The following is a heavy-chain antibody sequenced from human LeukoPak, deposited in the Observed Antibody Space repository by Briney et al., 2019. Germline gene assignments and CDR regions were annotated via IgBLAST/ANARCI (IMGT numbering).Heavy chain of an antibody. D-gene: IGHD6-19*01. CDR3: ALAVAGDYYYYGMDV. V-gene: IGHV5-51*01. Sequence: GESLKISCKGSGYSFTSYWIGWVRQMSGKGLEWMGIIYPGDSDTRYSPSFQGQVTISADKSISTAYLQWSSLKASDTAMYYCALAVAGDYYYYGMDVWGQGTTVTVSS. J-gene: IGHJ6*02. CDR2: IYPGDSDT. CDR1: GYSFTSYW.